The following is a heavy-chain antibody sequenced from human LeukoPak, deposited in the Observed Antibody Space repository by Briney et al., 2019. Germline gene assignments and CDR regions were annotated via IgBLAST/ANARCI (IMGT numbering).Heavy chain of an antibody. D-gene: IGHD1-26*01. V-gene: IGHV1-18*01. CDR1: GYTFTSYG. CDR2: ISAYNGNT. J-gene: IGHJ1*01. CDR3: ARAVSGSYRGYFQH. Sequence: ASVKVSCKASGYTFTSYGISWVRQAPGQGLEWMGWISAYNGNTNYAQKFQGRVTITADESRTIAYMELSSLRSEDTAVYYCARAVSGSYRGYFQHWGQGTLVTVSS.